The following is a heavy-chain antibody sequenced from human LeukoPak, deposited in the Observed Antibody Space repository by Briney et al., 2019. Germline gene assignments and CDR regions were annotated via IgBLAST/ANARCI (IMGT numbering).Heavy chain of an antibody. CDR3: AGGITMVRGVRE. V-gene: IGHV3-30*02. D-gene: IGHD3-10*01. Sequence: PGGSLRLSCAASGFTFSSYGMHWVRQAPGKGLEWVAFIRYDGSNKYYADSVKGRFTIPRDNSKNTLYLQMNSLRAEDTAVYYCAGGITMVRGVREWGQGTLVTVSS. CDR2: IRYDGSNK. CDR1: GFTFSSYG. J-gene: IGHJ4*02.